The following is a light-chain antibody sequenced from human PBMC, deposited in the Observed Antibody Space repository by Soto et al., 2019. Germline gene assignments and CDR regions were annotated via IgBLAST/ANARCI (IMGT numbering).Light chain of an antibody. Sequence: VVVTQSPATVSVSPGNTVTLSCRANQTITSNLAWYQQKPGQAPRLLIYGASTRATGIPVRFSGSGSGTEFTLTISSLQSEDFAVYYCQHYNDWIASFGGGTKVDIK. CDR2: GAS. J-gene: IGKJ4*01. CDR3: QHYNDWIAS. CDR1: QTITSN. V-gene: IGKV3-15*01.